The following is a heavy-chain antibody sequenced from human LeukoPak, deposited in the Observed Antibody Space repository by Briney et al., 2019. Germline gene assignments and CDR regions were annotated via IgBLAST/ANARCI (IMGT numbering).Heavy chain of an antibody. J-gene: IGHJ6*02. D-gene: IGHD4/OR15-4a*01. Sequence: PSETLSLTCAVYGGSFSGYYWSWIRQPPGKGLAWIGEINHSGSTNYNPSLKSRVTISVDTSKNQFSLKLTSVTAADTAVYFCRAVYYNYGMDVWGQGTTVTVSS. CDR1: GGSFSGYY. CDR2: INHSGST. CDR3: RAVYYNYGMDV. V-gene: IGHV4-34*01.